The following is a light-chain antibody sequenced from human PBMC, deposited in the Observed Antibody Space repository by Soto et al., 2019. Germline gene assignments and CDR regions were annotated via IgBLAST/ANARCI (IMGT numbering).Light chain of an antibody. CDR1: SFNIGSNY. Sequence: QSVLTQPPSASGTPGQRVTISCSGSSFNIGSNYVYWYQQLPGTAPKLLIYRNSQRPSGVPDRFSGSRSGTSASLAISGLRSEDEADYYCAAWDDSLRVGVFGGGTKVTVL. CDR3: AAWDDSLRVGV. CDR2: RNS. V-gene: IGLV1-47*01. J-gene: IGLJ3*02.